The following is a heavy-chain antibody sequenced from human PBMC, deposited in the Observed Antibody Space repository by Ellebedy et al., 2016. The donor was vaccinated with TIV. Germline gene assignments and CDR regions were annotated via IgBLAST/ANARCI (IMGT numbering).Heavy chain of an antibody. D-gene: IGHD6-13*01. V-gene: IGHV4-59*08. CDR2: IYDSGST. J-gene: IGHJ3*01. CDR1: GGSINNYY. Sequence: SETLSLTCTVSGGSINNYYWTWLRQPPGKELEWLGYIYDSGSTKYNPSLESRVTMSVDTSKNQFSLTVNSVTAADTAVYYCARRMAAADIGGFDLWGQGTMVTVSS. CDR3: ARRMAAADIGGFDL.